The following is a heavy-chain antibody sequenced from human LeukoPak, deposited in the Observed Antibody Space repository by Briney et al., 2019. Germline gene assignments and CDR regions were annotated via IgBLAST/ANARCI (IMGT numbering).Heavy chain of an antibody. D-gene: IGHD3-22*01. CDR1: GGSISSYH. V-gene: IGHV4-4*07. Sequence: SETLSLTCTVSGGSISSYHWSWIGQPAGKGLEWFGRIYTSGSTNYNPSLKSRVTMSVDTSKNQFSLRLSSVTAADTAVYYCARTDYYDSSGPIDYWGQGTLVTVSS. J-gene: IGHJ4*02. CDR2: IYTSGST. CDR3: ARTDYYDSSGPIDY.